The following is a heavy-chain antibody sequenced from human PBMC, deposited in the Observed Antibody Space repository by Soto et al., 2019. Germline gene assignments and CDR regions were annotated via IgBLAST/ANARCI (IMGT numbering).Heavy chain of an antibody. CDR2: IYFSGKT. CDR1: FVSIISRSYY. CDR3: ARHGSY. V-gene: IGHV4-39*01. J-gene: IGHJ4*02. Sequence: ETLYLTCTVSFVSIISRSYYWGWIRQTPGKGLEWIGTIYFSGKTYYNPSLKSRLTISVDRSKNQFALNLTSVTAADTAVYYCARHGSYWGPGTLVNVSS.